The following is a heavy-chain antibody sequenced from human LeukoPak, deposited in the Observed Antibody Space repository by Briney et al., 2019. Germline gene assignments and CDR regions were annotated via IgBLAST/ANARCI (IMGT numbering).Heavy chain of an antibody. J-gene: IGHJ5*02. CDR2: IYTSGST. Sequence: SETLSLTCTVSGGSISSYYWSWIRQPAGKGLEWIGRIYTSGSTNYNPSLKSRVTMSVDTSENQFSLKLSSVTAADTAVYYCAREAYCSGGSCYAIGWFDPWGQGTLVNVSS. CDR3: AREAYCSGGSCYAIGWFDP. CDR1: GGSISSYY. V-gene: IGHV4-4*07. D-gene: IGHD2-15*01.